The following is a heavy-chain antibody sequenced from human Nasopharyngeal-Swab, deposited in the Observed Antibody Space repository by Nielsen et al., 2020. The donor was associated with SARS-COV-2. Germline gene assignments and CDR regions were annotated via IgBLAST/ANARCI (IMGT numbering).Heavy chain of an antibody. CDR3: VRDDSSGADY. CDR2: ISADNGNT. D-gene: IGHD3-22*01. Sequence: ASVKVSCKASGYTFTSYGIRWVRQAPGQGLEWMGWISADNGNTNYAQKFQGRVTMTTNTPTSTAYMELRSLRSDDTAVYYCVRDDSSGADYWGQGTLVTVSS. V-gene: IGHV1-18*01. CDR1: GYTFTSYG. J-gene: IGHJ4*01.